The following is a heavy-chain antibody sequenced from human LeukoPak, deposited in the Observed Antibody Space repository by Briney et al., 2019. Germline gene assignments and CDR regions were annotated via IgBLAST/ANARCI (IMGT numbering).Heavy chain of an antibody. CDR2: IYYSGTT. J-gene: IGHJ5*02. CDR1: GGSINSRTYF. CDR3: ARLGIYSDTSGYPWPHWFDP. D-gene: IGHD3-22*01. Sequence: SETLSLTCTVSGGSINSRTYFWGWIRQPPGKGLEWIGNIYYSGTTYRNPSLKSRLIISMDTSKNVFSLKLTSVTAADTAVYYCARLGIYSDTSGYPWPHWFDPWGQGTLVTVSS. V-gene: IGHV4-39*07.